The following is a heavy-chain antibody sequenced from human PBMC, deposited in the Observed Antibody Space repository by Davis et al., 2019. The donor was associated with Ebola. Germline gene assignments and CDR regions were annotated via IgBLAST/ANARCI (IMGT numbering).Heavy chain of an antibody. CDR3: ARRGLLYHKDAFDI. D-gene: IGHD3-10*01. V-gene: IGHV4-59*12. Sequence: SETLSLTCTVSGGSISNYYWSWIRQPPGKGLEWIGYIYYSGSTNYNPSLKSRVTLSVDTSKKQISLKLSSVTAADTAVYYCARRGLLYHKDAFDIWGQGTMVTVSS. CDR2: IYYSGST. J-gene: IGHJ3*02. CDR1: GGSISNYY.